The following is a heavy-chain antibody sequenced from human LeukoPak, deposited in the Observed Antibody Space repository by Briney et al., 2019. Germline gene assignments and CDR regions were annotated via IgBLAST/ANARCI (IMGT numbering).Heavy chain of an antibody. J-gene: IGHJ6*02. CDR1: GFTFSSYA. Sequence: GGSLRLSCAASGFTFSSYAMSWVRQAPGKGLEWVSAISGSGGSTYYADSVKGRFTISRDNSKNTLYLQMNSLRAEDTAVYYCAKAPRAAASTYNGMDDWGQGTTVTVSS. V-gene: IGHV3-23*01. CDR2: ISGSGGST. D-gene: IGHD6-13*01. CDR3: AKAPRAAASTYNGMDD.